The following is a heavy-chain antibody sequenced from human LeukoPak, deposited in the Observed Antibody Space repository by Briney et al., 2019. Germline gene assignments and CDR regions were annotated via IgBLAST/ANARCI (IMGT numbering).Heavy chain of an antibody. D-gene: IGHD3-9*01. CDR1: GYTFTGYY. V-gene: IGHV1-2*02. CDR3: ARAGCLGYDILTGYYCELDY. J-gene: IGHJ4*02. Sequence: GASVKVSCKASGYTFTGYYMHWGRQAPGQGLEWMGWINPNSGGTNYAQKFQGRVTVTRDASISTAYMELSRLRSDNTAVYYCARAGCLGYDILTGYYCELDYWGQGILVTVSS. CDR2: INPNSGGT.